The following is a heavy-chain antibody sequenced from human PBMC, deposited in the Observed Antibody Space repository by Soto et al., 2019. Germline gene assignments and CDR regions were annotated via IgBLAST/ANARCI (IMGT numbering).Heavy chain of an antibody. CDR1: EFTFSNYA. J-gene: IGHJ4*02. D-gene: IGHD3-22*01. CDR3: AKNPGYYYDSTGYHFDY. CDR2: ISYGGGTT. V-gene: IGHV3-23*01. Sequence: EVPLLESGGGLVQPGGSLRLSFSASEFTFSNYAMSWVRQAPGKGLEWVSAISYGGGTTYYADSVKGRFTISRDNSNNTLYLQMNSLRAEDKAVYYCAKNPGYYYDSTGYHFDYWGQGTLVTVSS.